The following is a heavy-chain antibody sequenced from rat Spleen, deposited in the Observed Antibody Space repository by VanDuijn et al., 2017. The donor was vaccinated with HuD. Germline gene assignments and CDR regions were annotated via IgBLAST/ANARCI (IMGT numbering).Heavy chain of an antibody. CDR2: INKDSRTI. CDR3: VREDAGVNY. J-gene: IGHJ2*01. D-gene: IGHD4-4*01. CDR1: GFNFNDYW. V-gene: IGHV4-2*01. Sequence: EVKLVESGGGLVQPGRSLKLSCAASGFNFNDYWMGWVRQAPGKGLEWIGEINKDSRTIKYTPSLRDKFTISRDNAQDTLYLQTSKLGSEDTAIYYCVREDAGVNYWGQGVMVTVSS.